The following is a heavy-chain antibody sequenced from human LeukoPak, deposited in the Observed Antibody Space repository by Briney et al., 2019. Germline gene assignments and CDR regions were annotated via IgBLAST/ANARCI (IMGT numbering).Heavy chain of an antibody. CDR3: ARAYSYYYHSSGFYAPKYFQH. J-gene: IGHJ1*01. Sequence: NPSETLSLTCTVSGGSISSGGYYWSWIRQHPGKGLEWIGYIYYSGSLYYNPSLKSRLTISVDTSKNQFSLQLTSVTAADTAVYYCARAYSYYYHSSGFYAPKYFQHWGQGTLVTVSS. V-gene: IGHV4-31*03. CDR2: IYYSGSL. CDR1: GGSISSGGYY. D-gene: IGHD3-22*01.